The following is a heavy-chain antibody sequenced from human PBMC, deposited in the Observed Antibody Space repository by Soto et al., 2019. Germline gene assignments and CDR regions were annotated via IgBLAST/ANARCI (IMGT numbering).Heavy chain of an antibody. J-gene: IGHJ6*02. CDR1: GGSITNYY. CDR2: INYDGYS. D-gene: IGHD3-10*01. Sequence: QVQLQESGPGLVKPSETLSLTCTVSGGSITNYYCSWFRQPPGKGLEWIGYINYDGYSAYNLSLKRRVTLSMDASKTQFSLMLESVTATETDVYYCARHGFGPLHGLVDVWGPGTTVIVSS. CDR3: ARHGFGPLHGLVDV. V-gene: IGHV4-59*08.